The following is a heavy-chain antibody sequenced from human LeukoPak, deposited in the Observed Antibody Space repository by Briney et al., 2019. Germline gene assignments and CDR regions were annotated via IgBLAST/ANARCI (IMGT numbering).Heavy chain of an antibody. CDR2: IYYSGST. D-gene: IGHD5-24*01. Sequence: SETLSLTCTVSGGSISSYYWSWIRQPPGKGLEWIGYIYYSGSTNYNPSLKSRVTISVDTSKNQFSLKLCSVTAADTAVYYCATAICRWRSCPFDPWGQGTLVTVSS. CDR1: GGSISSYY. CDR3: ATAICRWRSCPFDP. J-gene: IGHJ5*02. V-gene: IGHV4-59*01.